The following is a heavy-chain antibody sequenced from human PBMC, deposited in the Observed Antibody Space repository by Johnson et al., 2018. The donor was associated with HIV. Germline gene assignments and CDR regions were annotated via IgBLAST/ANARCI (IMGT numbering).Heavy chain of an antibody. V-gene: IGHV3-7*05. CDR2: INQDGSEK. Sequence: VQLVESGGGLVQPGGSLRLSCADSGFTFSSYWMNCVRQAPGKGLEWLANINQDGSEKYYVDSVKGRFTISRDNAKNSLYLQMNSLRAEDTAVYSRARGCRDGYTCDAFDVWGRGTRFTVSS. D-gene: IGHD5-24*01. CDR1: GFTFSSYW. CDR3: ARGCRDGYTCDAFDV. J-gene: IGHJ3*01.